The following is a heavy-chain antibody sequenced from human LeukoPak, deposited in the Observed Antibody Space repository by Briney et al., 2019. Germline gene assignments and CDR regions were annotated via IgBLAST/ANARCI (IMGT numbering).Heavy chain of an antibody. V-gene: IGHV3-15*01. CDR1: GFTFSNAW. D-gene: IGHD5-12*01. CDR3: TTTNVVATISPDY. Sequence: PGGSLRLSCAASGFTFSNAWMNWVRQAPGKGLEWVGRIKSKTDGGTTDYAAPVKGRLTISRDDSKNTLYLQMNSLRTEDTAVYYCTTTNVVATISPDYWGQGTLVTVSS. CDR2: IKSKTDGGTT. J-gene: IGHJ4*02.